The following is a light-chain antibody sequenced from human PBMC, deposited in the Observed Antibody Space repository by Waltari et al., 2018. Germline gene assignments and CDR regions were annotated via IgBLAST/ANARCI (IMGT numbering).Light chain of an antibody. CDR1: QSLLHRNGYNS. V-gene: IGKV2-28*01. CDR2: MGS. J-gene: IGKJ4*01. Sequence: DIVMTQSPLSLPVTPGEPASISCRSSQSLLHRNGYNSLEWYLQKPGKSPQLLLYMGSNRASGVPDRFSGSGSGTDFTLKISRVEAEDVGVYYCMEALQTPGTFGGGTKVEIK. CDR3: MEALQTPGT.